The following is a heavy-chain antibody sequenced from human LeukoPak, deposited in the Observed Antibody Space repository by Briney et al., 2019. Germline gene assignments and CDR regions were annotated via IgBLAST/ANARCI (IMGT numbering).Heavy chain of an antibody. CDR3: ARAGVTNQLGETYWYFDL. CDR1: GFTLSNYW. Sequence: PTGGSLRLSCTASGFTLSNYWMTWVRQAPGKGLEWVAKIEKDGSATYYVDSMKGRFTVSRDNAANSLYLRMSNLGVEDTAVYSCARAGVTNQLGETYWYFDLWGRGTLVTVSS. D-gene: IGHD1-1*01. V-gene: IGHV3-7*01. J-gene: IGHJ2*01. CDR2: IEKDGSAT.